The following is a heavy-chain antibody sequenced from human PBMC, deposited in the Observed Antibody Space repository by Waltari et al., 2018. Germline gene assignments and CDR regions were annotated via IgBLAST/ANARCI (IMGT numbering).Heavy chain of an antibody. J-gene: IGHJ4*02. CDR1: GYTFTSYY. Sequence: QVQLVQSGAEVKKPGASVKVSCKASGYTFTSYYMPWVRQAPGQGLEWMGIINPSGGSTSYAQKFQGRVTMTRDTSTSTVYMELSSLRSEDTAVYYCAVYRYSSGWSDWGQGTLVTVSS. CDR3: AVYRYSSGWSD. CDR2: INPSGGST. V-gene: IGHV1-46*01. D-gene: IGHD6-19*01.